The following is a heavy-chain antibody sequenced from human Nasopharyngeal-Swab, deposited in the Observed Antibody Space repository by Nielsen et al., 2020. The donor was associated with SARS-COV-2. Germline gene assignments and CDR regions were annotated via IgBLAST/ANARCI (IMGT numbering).Heavy chain of an antibody. D-gene: IGHD6-6*01. CDR3: ARDRRSSSSGLFWFDP. V-gene: IGHV4-39*07. Sequence: SETLSLTCTVSGGSISSSSYYWGWIRQPPGKGLEWIESIYYSGSTYYNPSLKSRVTISVDTSKNQFSLKLSSVTAADTAVYYCARDRRSSSSGLFWFDPWGQGTLVTVSS. J-gene: IGHJ5*02. CDR1: GGSISSSSYY. CDR2: IYYSGST.